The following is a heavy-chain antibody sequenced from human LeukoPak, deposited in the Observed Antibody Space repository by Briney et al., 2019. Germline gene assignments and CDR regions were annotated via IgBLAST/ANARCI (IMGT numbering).Heavy chain of an antibody. CDR3: ARGVGIAAAGTISSWFAP. CDR2: IYSGGST. Sequence: GGSLRLSCAASGFTVSSNYMSWVRQAPGKGLEWVSVIYSGGSTYYADSVKGRFTISRDNSKNTLYLQMNSLRAEDTAVYYCARGVGIAAAGTISSWFAPWGQGTLVTVSS. V-gene: IGHV3-66*02. J-gene: IGHJ5*02. CDR1: GFTVSSNY. D-gene: IGHD6-13*01.